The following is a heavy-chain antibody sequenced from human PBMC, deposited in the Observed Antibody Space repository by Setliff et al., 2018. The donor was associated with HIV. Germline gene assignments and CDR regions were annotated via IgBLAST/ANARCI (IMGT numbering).Heavy chain of an antibody. CDR2: IYISGST. V-gene: IGHV4-4*07. Sequence: TSENLSLTCAVYGGSFSGYYWNWIRQPAGKGLEWIGRIYISGSTNYNPSLESRVTISLDTSKNQFSLKLSSVTAADTAVYYCAREDYYGSSGDAFDIWGQGTMVTVSS. CDR3: AREDYYGSSGDAFDI. CDR1: GGSFSGYY. J-gene: IGHJ3*02. D-gene: IGHD3-22*01.